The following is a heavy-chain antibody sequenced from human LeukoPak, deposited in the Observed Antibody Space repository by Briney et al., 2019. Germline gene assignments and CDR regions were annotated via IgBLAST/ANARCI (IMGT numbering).Heavy chain of an antibody. CDR1: GGSISSGSYY. J-gene: IGHJ5*02. CDR3: ARVSSVVVTSTWEWFDP. Sequence: SQTLSLTCTVSGGSISSGSYYWSWIRQPARKGLEWIGRIYTSGSTNYNPSPKSRVAISVDTSKNQFSLKLSSVTAADTAVYYFARVSSVVVTSTWEWFDPWGQGTLVTVSS. CDR2: IYTSGST. D-gene: IGHD2-21*01. V-gene: IGHV4-61*02.